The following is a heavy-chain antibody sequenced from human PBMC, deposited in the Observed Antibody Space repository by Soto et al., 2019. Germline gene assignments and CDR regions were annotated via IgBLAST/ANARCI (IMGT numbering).Heavy chain of an antibody. CDR1: GGSISSGGYS. CDR2: TYHSGST. CDR3: ARIYMVRGVIPLNYGMDV. D-gene: IGHD3-10*01. V-gene: IGHV4-30-2*01. J-gene: IGHJ6*02. Sequence: SETLSLTCAVSGGSISSGGYSWSWIRQPPGKGLEWIGYTYHSGSTYYNPSLKSRVTISVVRSKNQFSLKLTSVTAADTAVYYCARIYMVRGVIPLNYGMDVWGQGTTVTVSS.